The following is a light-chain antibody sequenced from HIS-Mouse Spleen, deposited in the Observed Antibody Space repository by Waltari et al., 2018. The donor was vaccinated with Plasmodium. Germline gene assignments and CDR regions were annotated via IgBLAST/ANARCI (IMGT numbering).Light chain of an antibody. Sequence: IVLTQSPANLSLYPGDRATLSCRASQRVSSYLAWYQQKPGQAPRLLIYDASNRATGIPARFSGSGSGTDFTLTISSLEPEDFAVYYCQQRSNWPLTFGGGTKVEIK. CDR3: QQRSNWPLT. J-gene: IGKJ4*01. CDR1: QRVSSY. V-gene: IGKV3-11*01. CDR2: DAS.